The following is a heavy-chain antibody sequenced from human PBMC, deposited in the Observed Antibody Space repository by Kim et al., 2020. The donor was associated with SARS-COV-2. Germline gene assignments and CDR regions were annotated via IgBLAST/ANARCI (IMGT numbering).Heavy chain of an antibody. CDR3: ARSPSRTYYRFDC. CDR1: DASFSSSGGYY. Sequence: SETLSLTCTVSDASFSSSGGYYWGWIRQPPGKGLEWLGSIHYSGNTYYSPSLNSRVTISVDTSKNQFSLKLTSVTAADTAVYYCARSPSRTYYRFDCWG. CDR2: IHYSGNT. D-gene: IGHD1-26*01. V-gene: IGHV4-39*01. J-gene: IGHJ4*01.